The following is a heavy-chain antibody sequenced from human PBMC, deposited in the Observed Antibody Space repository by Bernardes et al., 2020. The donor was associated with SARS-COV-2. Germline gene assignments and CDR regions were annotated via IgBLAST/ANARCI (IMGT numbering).Heavy chain of an antibody. CDR1: GFTFSNYA. Sequence: GGSLRLSCAASGFTFSNYAMTWVRQAPGKGLEWVSSISGSGGGTYYADSVQGRFTVSRDYSTNTLYLQMDSLRAEDTAIYYCAKEAYSGYLETYYFYYGMDVWGQGTMLTVSS. J-gene: IGHJ6*02. V-gene: IGHV3-23*01. D-gene: IGHD5-12*01. CDR2: ISGSGGGT. CDR3: AKEAYSGYLETYYFYYGMDV.